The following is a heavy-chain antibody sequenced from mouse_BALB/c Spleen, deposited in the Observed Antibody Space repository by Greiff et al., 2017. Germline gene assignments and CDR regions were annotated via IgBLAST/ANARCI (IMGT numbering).Heavy chain of an antibody. Sequence: EVMLVESGAELVRPGALVKLSCKASGFNIKDYYMHWVKQRPEQGLEWIGWIDPENGNTIYDPKFQGKASITADTSSNTAYLQLSSLTSEDTAVYYCARSNGNYAWFAYWGQGTLVTVSA. J-gene: IGHJ3*01. D-gene: IGHD2-1*01. CDR1: GFNIKDYY. CDR2: IDPENGNT. CDR3: ARSNGNYAWFAY. V-gene: IGHV14-1*02.